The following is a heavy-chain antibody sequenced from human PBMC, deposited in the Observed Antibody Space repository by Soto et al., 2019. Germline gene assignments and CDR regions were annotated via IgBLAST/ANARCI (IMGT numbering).Heavy chain of an antibody. CDR1: GYTFTSYY. Sequence: GASVKVSCKASGYTFTSYYMHWVRQAPGQGLEWMGIINPSGGSTSYAQKFQGRVTMTRDTSTSTVYMELSSLRSEDTAVYYCARDHSSSLHSSYHYYGMDVWGPRTMVTVSS. CDR2: INPSGGST. J-gene: IGHJ6*02. D-gene: IGHD6-13*01. CDR3: ARDHSSSLHSSYHYYGMDV. V-gene: IGHV1-46*01.